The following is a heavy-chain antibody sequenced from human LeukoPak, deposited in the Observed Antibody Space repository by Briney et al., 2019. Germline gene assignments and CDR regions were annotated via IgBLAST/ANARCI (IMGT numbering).Heavy chain of an antibody. V-gene: IGHV4-38-2*01. CDR3: ARAEWELDDAFDI. J-gene: IGHJ3*02. CDR2: IYHSGST. CDR1: GYSISSGYY. D-gene: IGHD1-26*01. Sequence: PSETLSLTCAVSGYSISSGYYWGWIRQPPGKGLEWIGSIYHSGSTFNNPSLKSRVTISVDTSKNQFSLKLSSVTAADTAVYYCARAEWELDDAFDIWGQGTMVTVSS.